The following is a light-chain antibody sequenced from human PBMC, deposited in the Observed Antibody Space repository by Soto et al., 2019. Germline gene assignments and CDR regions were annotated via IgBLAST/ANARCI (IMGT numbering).Light chain of an antibody. CDR1: QSISRW. J-gene: IGKJ2*01. Sequence: DIQMTQSPSTLSASVGDRVTITCRASQSISRWLAWYQQKPGAAPKLLIYEASTLEGGVPSRFSGSRSGTEFTLTVSSLQTDDFATYYCQQYNDSFPYAFGQGTQLEIK. CDR3: QQYNDSFPYA. CDR2: EAS. V-gene: IGKV1-5*03.